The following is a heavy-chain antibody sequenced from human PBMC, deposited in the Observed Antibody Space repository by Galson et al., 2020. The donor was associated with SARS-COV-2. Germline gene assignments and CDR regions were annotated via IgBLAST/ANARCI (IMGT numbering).Heavy chain of an antibody. Sequence: GGSLRLSCAASGFTFNNYGMHWVRQAPGKGLEWVAAISYEGSKKHYEDSLKGRFTISRDNYKNTLYLQLSSLSLEDTAVYFCVKAADFFYFGESRSMDVWGQGTTVIVSS. CDR2: ISYEGSKK. CDR3: VKAADFFYFGESRSMDV. D-gene: IGHD3-10*01. CDR1: GFTFNNYG. V-gene: IGHV3-30*18. J-gene: IGHJ6*02.